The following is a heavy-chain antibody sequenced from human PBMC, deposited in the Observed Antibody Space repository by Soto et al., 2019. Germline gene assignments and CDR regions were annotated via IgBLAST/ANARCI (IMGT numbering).Heavy chain of an antibody. Sequence: GSLRLSCAASGFTFNNYALNWVRQAPGKGLEWVSSISGTDGSTFYAGSAKGRFTISRDNSKNTLFLQMTSLRAEDTAVYYCGKGNSKWGTGDAFDIWGQGTMVTVSS. V-gene: IGHV3-23*01. J-gene: IGHJ3*02. D-gene: IGHD7-27*01. CDR2: ISGTDGST. CDR3: GKGNSKWGTGDAFDI. CDR1: GFTFNNYA.